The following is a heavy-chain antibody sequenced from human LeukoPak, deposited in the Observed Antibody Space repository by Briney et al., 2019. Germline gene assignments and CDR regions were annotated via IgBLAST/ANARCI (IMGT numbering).Heavy chain of an antibody. J-gene: IGHJ6*03. CDR1: GFSFSTYS. CDR2: ISDTGATK. CDR3: AKDGEVYGSGSYVYYYYYMDV. V-gene: IGHV3-23*01. Sequence: GGSLRLSCAASGFSFSTYSMSWVRQAPGKGLEWVSVISDTGATKFYADSVKGRFTISRDNSKNTLYLQMNSLRAEDTAVYYCAKDGEVYGSGSYVYYYYYMDVWGKGTTVTISS. D-gene: IGHD3-10*01.